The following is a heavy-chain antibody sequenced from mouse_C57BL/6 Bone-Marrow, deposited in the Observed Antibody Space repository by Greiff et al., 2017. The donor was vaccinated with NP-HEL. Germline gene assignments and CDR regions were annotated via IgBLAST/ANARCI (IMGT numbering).Heavy chain of an antibody. V-gene: IGHV5-17*01. J-gene: IGHJ3*01. CDR3: ARRILRDWFAY. CDR2: ISSGSSTI. D-gene: IGHD1-1*01. Sequence: DVMLVESGGGLVKPGGSLKLSCAASGFTFSDYGMHWVRQAPEKGLEWVAYISSGSSTIYYADTVKGRFTISRDNAKNTLFLQMTSLRSEDTAMYYCARRILRDWFAYWGQGTLVTVSA. CDR1: GFTFSDYG.